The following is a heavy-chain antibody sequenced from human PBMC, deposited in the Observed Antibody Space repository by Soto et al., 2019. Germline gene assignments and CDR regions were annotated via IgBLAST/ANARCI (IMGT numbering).Heavy chain of an antibody. Sequence: PGGSLRLSCAASGFTFGSYWMSWVRQTPGKGLEWLGTIMKDGSVKKYVDSVKGRFTVSRDNAKNSLYLQMDSLRVEDTAVYYCARNSGYDSGSSVNHYLDYWDHGTLVTVSS. D-gene: IGHD3-10*01. CDR3: ARNSGYDSGSSVNHYLDY. CDR2: IMKDGSVK. J-gene: IGHJ4*01. CDR1: GFTFGSYW. V-gene: IGHV3-7*01.